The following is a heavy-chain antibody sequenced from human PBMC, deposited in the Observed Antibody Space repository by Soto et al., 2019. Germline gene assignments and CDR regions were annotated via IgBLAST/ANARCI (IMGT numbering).Heavy chain of an antibody. D-gene: IGHD3-16*01. J-gene: IGHJ4*02. CDR1: GGSMTNYD. CDR3: ARGVFGAYLDS. V-gene: IGHV4-59*12. Sequence: PSETLSLTCTISGGSMTNYDCIVSRQPPGKGLEWIAYIEHHGRTKCKPSLQSRVTISRDLSQNQFSLSLHSVTPADTAVYFCARGVFGAYLDSWGQGALVTVSS. CDR2: IEHHGRT.